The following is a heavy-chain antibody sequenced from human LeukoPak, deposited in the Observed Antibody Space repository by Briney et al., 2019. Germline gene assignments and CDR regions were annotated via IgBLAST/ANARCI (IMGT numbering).Heavy chain of an antibody. CDR2: IKQDGSAK. D-gene: IGHD1-26*01. Sequence: SGGSLTLSCAASGSTLSRYWMSWVRQSPGKGREGVANIKQDGSAKYYVDSVKGRFTISRDNAKNSLYLQMNSLRAEDTAVYYCAGKIVGATTWFDPWGQGTLVTVSS. J-gene: IGHJ5*02. CDR3: AGKIVGATTWFDP. V-gene: IGHV3-7*05. CDR1: GSTLSRYW.